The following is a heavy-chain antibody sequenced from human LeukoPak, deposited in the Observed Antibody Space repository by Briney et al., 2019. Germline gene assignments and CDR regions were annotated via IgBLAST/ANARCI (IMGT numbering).Heavy chain of an antibody. J-gene: IGHJ5*02. Sequence: GGSLRLSCAASGFTFSSYGMHWVRQAPGKGLEWVSAISGSGGSTYYADSVKGRFTISRDNSKNTLYLQMNSLRAEDTAVYYCAKEYYGSGSYEPWGQGTLVTVSS. CDR1: GFTFSSYG. CDR2: ISGSGGST. CDR3: AKEYYGSGSYEP. D-gene: IGHD3-10*01. V-gene: IGHV3-23*01.